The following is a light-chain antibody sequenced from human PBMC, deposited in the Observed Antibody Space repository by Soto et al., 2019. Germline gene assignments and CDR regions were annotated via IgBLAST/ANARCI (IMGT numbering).Light chain of an antibody. Sequence: TQMTQSPSTMSASVGDRVTNTCRASQSFNVWLAWYQQKPGRAPKLLIYKASTLESGVPSRFSGSGSGTEFTLTISSLQPDDLATYYCQQYNSYPWTFGQGTKVEVK. V-gene: IGKV1-5*03. CDR2: KAS. CDR3: QQYNSYPWT. J-gene: IGKJ1*01. CDR1: QSFNVW.